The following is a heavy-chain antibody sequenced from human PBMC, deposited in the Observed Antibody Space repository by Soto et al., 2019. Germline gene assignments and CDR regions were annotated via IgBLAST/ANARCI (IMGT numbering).Heavy chain of an antibody. CDR1: GGSISSYY. Sequence: XETLSLTCTASGGSISSYYWSWIRQPPGKGLEWIGYIYYSGSTNYNSSLKSRVTISVDTSKNQLSLKLSSVTAADTAVYYCARATYYYDSSGYYGYYFDYWGQGTLVTVSS. CDR2: IYYSGST. D-gene: IGHD3-22*01. CDR3: ARATYYYDSSGYYGYYFDY. J-gene: IGHJ4*02. V-gene: IGHV4-59*01.